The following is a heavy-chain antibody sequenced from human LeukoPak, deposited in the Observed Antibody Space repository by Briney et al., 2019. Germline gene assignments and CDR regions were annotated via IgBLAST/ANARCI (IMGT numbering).Heavy chain of an antibody. CDR1: GYTFTSYG. J-gene: IGHJ4*02. CDR2: IIPILGIA. D-gene: IGHD3-3*01. Sequence: SVKVSCKASGYTFTSYGISWVRQAPGQGLEWMGRIIPILGIANYAQKFQGRVTITADKSTSTAYMELSSLRSEDTAVYYCARDRITIFGVVRGGDYWGQGTLVTVSS. CDR3: ARDRITIFGVVRGGDY. V-gene: IGHV1-69*04.